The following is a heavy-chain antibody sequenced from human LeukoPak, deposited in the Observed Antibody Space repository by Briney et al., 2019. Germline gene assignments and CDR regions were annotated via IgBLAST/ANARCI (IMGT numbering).Heavy chain of an antibody. CDR3: ARRDFDAFDI. D-gene: IGHD3-3*01. V-gene: IGHV3-48*03. J-gene: IGHJ3*02. Sequence: PGGSLRLSCAASGFRFSSYGMNWVRQAPGKGLGWVSYISSSGSTIYYADSVKGRFTISRDNAKKSLYVQMDSLRAEDTAVYYCARRDFDAFDIWGQGTMVTVSS. CDR1: GFRFSSYG. CDR2: ISSSGSTI.